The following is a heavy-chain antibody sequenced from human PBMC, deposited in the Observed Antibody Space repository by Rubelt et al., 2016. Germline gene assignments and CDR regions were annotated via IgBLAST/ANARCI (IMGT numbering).Heavy chain of an antibody. Sequence: SSYGMHWVRQAPGKGLEWVAVISYDGSNKYYADSVKGRFTISRDNSKNTLYLQMNSLRVEDTAVYYCAKARSGYSSGWYDFDYWGQGTLVTVSS. CDR1: SSYG. J-gene: IGHJ4*02. CDR2: ISYDGSNK. V-gene: IGHV3-30*18. D-gene: IGHD6-19*01. CDR3: AKARSGYSSGWYDFDY.